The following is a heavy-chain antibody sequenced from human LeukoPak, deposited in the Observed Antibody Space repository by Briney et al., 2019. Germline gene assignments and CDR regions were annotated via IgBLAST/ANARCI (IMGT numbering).Heavy chain of an antibody. J-gene: IGHJ4*02. CDR3: ARVSIYDILTGYYLGGATFDY. D-gene: IGHD3-9*01. CDR2: ISDSGNT. Sequence: SGTLSLTCTVSGGSVNSGSYSWTWIRQPPGKGLEWIGYISDSGNTNYNPSLKSRVTMSMDTSKNQLSLKLSSVTAADTAVYYCARVSIYDILTGYYLGGATFDYWGQGTLVTVSS. V-gene: IGHV4-61*01. CDR1: GGSVNSGSYS.